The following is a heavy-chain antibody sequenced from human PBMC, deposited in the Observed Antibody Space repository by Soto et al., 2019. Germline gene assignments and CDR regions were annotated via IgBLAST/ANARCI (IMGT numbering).Heavy chain of an antibody. CDR1: GFTFSSYA. V-gene: IGHV3-23*01. J-gene: IGHJ4*02. CDR3: AKDGEYSSSWYFGYFDY. Sequence: GGSLRLSCAASGFTFSSYAMSWVRQAPGKGLEWVSAISGSGGSTYYADSVKGRFTISRDNSKNTLYLQMNSLRAEDTAVYYCAKDGEYSSSWYFGYFDYWGQGTLVTVSS. CDR2: ISGSGGST. D-gene: IGHD6-13*01.